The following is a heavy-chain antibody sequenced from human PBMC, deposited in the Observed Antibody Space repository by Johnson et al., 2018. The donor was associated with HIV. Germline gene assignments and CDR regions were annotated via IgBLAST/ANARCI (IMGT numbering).Heavy chain of an antibody. D-gene: IGHD1-26*01. CDR2: ISYDGSNE. CDR3: ARGHSGSYYYDAFDI. CDR1: GFTFRSSG. V-gene: IGHV3-30*03. Sequence: VQLVESGGGLVQPGGSLRLSCAASGFTFRSSGVHWVRQAPGNGLEWVAVISYDGSNEYYAASVTGRFTISRDNSKNTVYLEMNSLRAEDTAVYYCARGHSGSYYYDAFDIWGQGTIVTVSS. J-gene: IGHJ3*02.